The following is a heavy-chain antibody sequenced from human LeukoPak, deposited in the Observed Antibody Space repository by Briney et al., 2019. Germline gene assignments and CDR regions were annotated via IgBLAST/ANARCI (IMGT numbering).Heavy chain of an antibody. V-gene: IGHV4-34*01. J-gene: IGHJ6*03. D-gene: IGHD2-15*01. CDR1: GGSFSGYY. Sequence: SSETLSLTCAVYGGSFSGYYWSWIRQPPGKGLEWIGEINHSGSTNYNPSLKSRVTISVDTSKNQFSLKLSSVTAADTAVYYCARHTKGVVVAAPYYYYYMDVWGKGTTVTVSS. CDR3: ARHTKGVVVAAPYYYYYMDV. CDR2: INHSGST.